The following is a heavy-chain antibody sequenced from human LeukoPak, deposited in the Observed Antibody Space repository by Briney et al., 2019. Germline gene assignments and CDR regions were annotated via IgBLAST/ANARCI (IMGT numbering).Heavy chain of an antibody. CDR2: IIPILGIA. Sequence: SVKVSCKASGGTFSSYAISWVRQAPGQGLEWMGRIIPILGIANYAQKFQGRAPITANKSTSTAYMELSSLRSEDTAVHYCARGSGWYFDPWGQGTLVTVSS. V-gene: IGHV1-69*04. D-gene: IGHD6-19*01. J-gene: IGHJ5*02. CDR3: ARGSGWYFDP. CDR1: GGTFSSYA.